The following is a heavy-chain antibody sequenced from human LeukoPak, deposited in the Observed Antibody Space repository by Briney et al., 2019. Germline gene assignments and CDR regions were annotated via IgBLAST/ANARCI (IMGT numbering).Heavy chain of an antibody. CDR1: GFTVSRNY. CDR3: ARGGTSYYPSD. D-gene: IGHD3-10*01. CDR2: LYFDDYT. Sequence: GGSLRLSCAASGFTVSRNYMSWVSQTPGKGLEWVSILYFDDYTLYTDSVKGRFTISRDDSKNALYLQMNSLRAEDTALYFCARGGTSYYPSDWGQGTLVTVSS. J-gene: IGHJ4*02. V-gene: IGHV3-66*01.